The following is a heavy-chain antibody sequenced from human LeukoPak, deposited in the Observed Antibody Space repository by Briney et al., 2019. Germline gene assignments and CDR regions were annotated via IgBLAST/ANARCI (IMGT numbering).Heavy chain of an antibody. CDR2: IYYSGTT. Sequence: SETLSLTCTVSGDSIASSGYYWSWVRQPPGKGLEWIATIYYSGTTYYNAPLKSRVTISVDTSKNQFSLKLSSVTAADTAVYYCARYVVVTAKYYFDYWGQGTLVTVSS. CDR3: ARYVVVTAKYYFDY. J-gene: IGHJ4*02. CDR1: GDSIASSGYY. V-gene: IGHV4-39*01. D-gene: IGHD2-21*02.